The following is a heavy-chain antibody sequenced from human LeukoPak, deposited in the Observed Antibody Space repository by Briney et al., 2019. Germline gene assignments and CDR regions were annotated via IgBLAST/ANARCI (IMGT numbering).Heavy chain of an antibody. D-gene: IGHD3-10*01. CDR3: ASTPPPQNTGLDY. CDR2: IYHSGST. J-gene: IGHJ4*02. V-gene: IGHV4-38-2*02. CDR1: GSSISSGYY. Sequence: PSETLSLTCTVSGSSISSGYYWGWIRQPPGKGLEWIGSIYHSGSTYYNPSLKSRVTISVDTSKNQFSLKLSSVTAADTAVYYCASTPPPQNTGLDYWGQGTLVTVSS.